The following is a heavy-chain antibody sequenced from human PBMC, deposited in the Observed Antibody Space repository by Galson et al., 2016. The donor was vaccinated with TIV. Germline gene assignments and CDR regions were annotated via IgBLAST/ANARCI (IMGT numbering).Heavy chain of an antibody. CDR3: ARTSYDSGHQPLFDS. CDR2: IYNSGGT. CDR1: GGSISSGGYH. Sequence: TLSLTCAVSGGSISSGGYHWSWIRQHPGKGLDWIGYIYNSGGTYYNPSLRSRLTISVDTSKSQFSLKLSSVTATDTAVYYCARTSYDSGHQPLFDSWGQGSLVTVSS. D-gene: IGHD3-22*01. V-gene: IGHV4-31*11. J-gene: IGHJ4*02.